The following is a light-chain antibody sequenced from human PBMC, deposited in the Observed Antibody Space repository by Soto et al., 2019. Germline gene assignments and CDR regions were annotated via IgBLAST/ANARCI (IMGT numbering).Light chain of an antibody. CDR3: TSYSSSTTYV. J-gene: IGLJ1*01. CDR2: DVS. Sequence: QSVLTQPTSVSGSPGQSFTISCTGTSRDVGGYNYVSWYQQHPGKAPKLMIYDVSNRPSGVSNRFSGSKSGNTASLTISGLQVEDEADYYCTSYSSSTTYVFGTGTKVTVL. CDR1: SRDVGGYNY. V-gene: IGLV2-14*03.